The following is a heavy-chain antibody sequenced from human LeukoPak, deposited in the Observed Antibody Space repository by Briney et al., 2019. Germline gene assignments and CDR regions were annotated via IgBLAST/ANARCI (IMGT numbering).Heavy chain of an antibody. V-gene: IGHV1-69*02. Sequence: SVKVSCKASGGTFSRYSITWVRQDPGQGLQWMGRIIPVLDIVNYAQKFQGRVTITADKSTSTAYMELSSLRSEDTAVYYCARSDYYGSGSYYYRGYWGQGTLVTVSS. J-gene: IGHJ4*02. CDR1: GGTFSRYS. CDR3: ARSDYYGSGSYYYRGY. D-gene: IGHD3-10*01. CDR2: IIPVLDIV.